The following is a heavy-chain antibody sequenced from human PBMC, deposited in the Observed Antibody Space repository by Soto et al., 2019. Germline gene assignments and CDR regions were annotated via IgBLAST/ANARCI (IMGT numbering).Heavy chain of an antibody. Sequence: GASVKVSCKASGYTFTSYAMHWVRQAPGQRLEWMGWINAGNGNTKYSQKFQGRVTITRDTSTNTAYMELSSLRSEDTAVYYCATGRSGGSCYLCHYWGQGTLVTVSS. CDR3: ATGRSGGSCYLCHY. CDR1: GYTFTSYA. J-gene: IGHJ4*02. D-gene: IGHD2-15*01. V-gene: IGHV1-3*01. CDR2: INAGNGNT.